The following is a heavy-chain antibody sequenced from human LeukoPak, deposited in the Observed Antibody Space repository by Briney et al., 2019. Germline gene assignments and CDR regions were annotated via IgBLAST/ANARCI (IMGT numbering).Heavy chain of an antibody. D-gene: IGHD2-15*01. J-gene: IGHJ4*02. Sequence: GGSLRLSCAASGFIISTNFMSWVRQAPGKGLEWVSVIYSGGSTYYADSVKGRFTTSRDNSKNTLYLQMNSLRAEDTAVYYCARESGGRADYWGQGTVVTVSS. CDR1: GFIISTNF. V-gene: IGHV3-53*01. CDR3: ARESGGRADY. CDR2: IYSGGST.